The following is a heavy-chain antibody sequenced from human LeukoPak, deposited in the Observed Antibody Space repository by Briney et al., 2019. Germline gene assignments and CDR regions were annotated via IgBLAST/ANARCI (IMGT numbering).Heavy chain of an antibody. D-gene: IGHD6-13*01. J-gene: IGHJ4*02. CDR1: GFTFSSYA. V-gene: IGHV3-30*01. CDR3: ARDLGAAAGDY. CDR2: ISYDGSNK. Sequence: HPGGSLRLSCAASGFTFSSYAMHWVRQAPGKGLEWVAVISYDGSNKYYADSVKGRFTISRDNSENTLYLQMNSLRAEDTAVYYCARDLGAAAGDYWGQGTLVTVSS.